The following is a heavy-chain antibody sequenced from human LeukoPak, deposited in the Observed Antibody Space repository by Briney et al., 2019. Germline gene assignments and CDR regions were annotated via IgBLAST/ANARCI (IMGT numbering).Heavy chain of an antibody. CDR1: GFTFSSYS. Sequence: GGSLRLSCAASGFTFSSYSMNWVRQAPGKGLEWVSAISGSGGSTYYADSVKGRFTISRDNSKNTLYLQMNSLRAEDTAVYYCARGQSITMIVVVTLDYWGQGTLVTVSS. CDR3: ARGQSITMIVVVTLDY. J-gene: IGHJ4*02. D-gene: IGHD3-22*01. V-gene: IGHV3-23*01. CDR2: ISGSGGST.